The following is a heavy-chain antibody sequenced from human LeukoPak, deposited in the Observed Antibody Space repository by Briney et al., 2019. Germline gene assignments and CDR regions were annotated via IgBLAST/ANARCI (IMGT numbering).Heavy chain of an antibody. CDR1: GFKFDDYA. CDR2: LSRNSGSI. Sequence: GGSLRLSCAASGFKFDDYAMHWVRQAPGKGLEWVSGLSRNSGSIAYADSVKGRFTISRDNAKNSLYLQMNSLRPEDTALYYCAKDISKASGAFDLWGQGTMLTVSS. V-gene: IGHV3-9*01. CDR3: AKDISKASGAFDL. J-gene: IGHJ3*01.